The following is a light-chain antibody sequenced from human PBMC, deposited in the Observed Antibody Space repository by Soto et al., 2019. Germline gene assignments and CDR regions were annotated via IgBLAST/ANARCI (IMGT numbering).Light chain of an antibody. Sequence: EIVMTQSPATLSVSPGERATLSCRASQSVSSNLAWYQQKPGQAPRLLIYGASTRATGVPTRFSGSWSGTEFTLTVSRLQSEDFAVYYCQQYHNWWTFGQGTKVEIK. J-gene: IGKJ1*01. CDR1: QSVSSN. V-gene: IGKV3-15*01. CDR3: QQYHNWWT. CDR2: GAS.